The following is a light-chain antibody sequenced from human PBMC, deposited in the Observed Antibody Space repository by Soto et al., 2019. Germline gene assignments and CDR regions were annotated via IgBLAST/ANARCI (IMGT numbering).Light chain of an antibody. Sequence: EIVLTQSPGTLSLSPGERATLSCRASQSVSSNFLAWYQQRPGQAPRLLIFGASSRATGIPDRFSGSGPGTGFTLTISRLEPEDLAVYYCQQYGSSSYTFGQGTKLEIK. CDR3: QQYGSSSYT. J-gene: IGKJ2*01. CDR2: GAS. V-gene: IGKV3-20*01. CDR1: QSVSSNF.